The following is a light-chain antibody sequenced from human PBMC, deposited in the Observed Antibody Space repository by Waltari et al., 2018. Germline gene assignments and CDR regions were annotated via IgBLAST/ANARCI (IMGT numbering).Light chain of an antibody. V-gene: IGLV2-14*03. CDR2: DVS. J-gene: IGLJ2*01. Sequence: QSALTQPASVSGSPGQSITISCPGPSSDVGGYNYVSWYQKHPGKAPKLMIYDVSNRPSGVSNRFAGSKSGNTASLTISGLQAEDEADYYCSSYISSSTLELFGGGTSLTVL. CDR1: SSDVGGYNY. CDR3: SSYISSSTLEL.